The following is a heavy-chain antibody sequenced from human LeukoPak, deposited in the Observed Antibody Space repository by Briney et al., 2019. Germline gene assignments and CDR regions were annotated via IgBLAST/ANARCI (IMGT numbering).Heavy chain of an antibody. CDR1: GFTFSSYT. CDR3: VRDHLWAFDI. V-gene: IGHV3-48*02. J-gene: IGHJ3*02. Sequence: GGSLRLSSAASGFTFSSYTMNWVRQAPGKGLEWVSYIISSTSSITYADSVKGRFTIYRDNAKNSLYLQMNSLRDEDSAVYYCVRDHLWAFDIWGQGTMVTVSS. D-gene: IGHD3-10*01. CDR2: IISSTSSI.